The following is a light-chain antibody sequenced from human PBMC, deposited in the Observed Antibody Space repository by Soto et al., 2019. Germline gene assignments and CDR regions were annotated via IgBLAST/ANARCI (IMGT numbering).Light chain of an antibody. CDR3: LLSYNGVQV. J-gene: IGLJ3*02. Sequence: QAVVTQEPSLTVSPGGTVTLTCGSSAGAVTSGQYPFWFQQKPGQAPKTLIYDTSRRHSWTPARFSGSLLGGKAALTLSGTQPEDETEYYCLLSYNGVQVFGGGTKLPS. CDR1: AGAVTSGQY. V-gene: IGLV7-46*01. CDR2: DTS.